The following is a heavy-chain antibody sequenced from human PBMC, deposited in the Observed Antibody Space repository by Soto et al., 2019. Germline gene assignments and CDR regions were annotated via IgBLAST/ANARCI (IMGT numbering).Heavy chain of an antibody. CDR1: GYSFTSYW. J-gene: IGHJ6*02. CDR3: ASLGYSYESGMDV. D-gene: IGHD5-18*01. Sequence: PGESLKISCKGSGYSFTSYWIGWVRQMPGKGLEWMGIIYPGDSDTRYSPSFQGQVTIPADKSISTAYLQWSSLKASDTAMYYCASLGYSYESGMDVWGQGTTVTVSS. V-gene: IGHV5-51*01. CDR2: IYPGDSDT.